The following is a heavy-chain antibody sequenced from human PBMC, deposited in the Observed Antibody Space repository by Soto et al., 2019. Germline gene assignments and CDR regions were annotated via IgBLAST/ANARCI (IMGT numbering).Heavy chain of an antibody. Sequence: QLHLQESGSGLVKPSQTLSLTCAVSGGSISSGGYSWSWIRQPPVKRLEWIGYIYHSGSTYYNPSLKSSVTISVDRSKNQFSLKLSSVPAADTAVYYCARVHGPWRQGTLVTVSS. CDR1: GGSISSGGYS. V-gene: IGHV4-30-2*01. J-gene: IGHJ4*02. CDR2: IYHSGST. CDR3: ARVHGP.